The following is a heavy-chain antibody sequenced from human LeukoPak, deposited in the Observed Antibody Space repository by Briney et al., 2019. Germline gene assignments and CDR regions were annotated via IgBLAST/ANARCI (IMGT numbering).Heavy chain of an antibody. V-gene: IGHV4-39*07. Sequence: SETLSLTCTVSGGSISSSSYYWGWIRQPPGKGLEWIGSIYYSGSTYYNPSLKSRVTISVDTSKNQFSLKLSSVTAADTAVYYCARSPRRMQWLRNAFDIWGQGTMVTVSS. J-gene: IGHJ3*02. CDR3: ARSPRRMQWLRNAFDI. CDR1: GGSISSSSYY. CDR2: IYYSGST. D-gene: IGHD6-19*01.